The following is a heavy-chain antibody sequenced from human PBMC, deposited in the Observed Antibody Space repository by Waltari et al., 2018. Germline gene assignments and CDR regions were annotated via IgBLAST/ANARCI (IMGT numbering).Heavy chain of an antibody. V-gene: IGHV4-4*02. CDR2: IFHTEAT. CDR3: VRAGYCSRSGCQTWAWD. CDR1: GGSITSLNW. Sequence: QVQLQESGPGLVKPSGTLSLTCAVSGGSITSLNWWTWVRQPPGKWLEWIGEIFHTEATSYNPSLKSRLTISVDKSKNQFSLKLSSVTVADTAVYYCVRAGYCSRSGCQTWAWDWGQGTLVTVSS. J-gene: IGHJ4*02. D-gene: IGHD2-2*01.